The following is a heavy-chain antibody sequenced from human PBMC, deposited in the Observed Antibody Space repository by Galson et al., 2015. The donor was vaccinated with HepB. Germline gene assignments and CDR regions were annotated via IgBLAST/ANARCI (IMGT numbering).Heavy chain of an antibody. J-gene: IGHJ4*02. CDR3: AREGLGIHRYCSSTSCKYYFDY. CDR2: IWYDGSNK. V-gene: IGHV3-33*01. D-gene: IGHD2-2*01. CDR1: GFTFSSYG. Sequence: SLRLSCAASGFTFSSYGMHRVRQAPGKGLEWVAVIWYDGSNKYYADSVKGRFTISRDNSKNTLYLQMNSLRAEDTAVYYCAREGLGIHRYCSSTSCKYYFDYWGQGTLVTVSS.